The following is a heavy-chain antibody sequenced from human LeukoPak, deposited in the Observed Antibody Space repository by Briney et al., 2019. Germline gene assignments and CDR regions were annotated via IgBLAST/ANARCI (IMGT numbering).Heavy chain of an antibody. CDR2: IYTSGSP. V-gene: IGHV4-61*09. CDR1: GGSISSGSYY. J-gene: IGHJ6*03. Sequence: PSQTLSLTCTVSGGSISSGSYYWSWIRQPAGKGLEWIGHIYTSGSPTYNPSLKSRVTISIDTSKNQFSLNLSSVTAADTAVYYCGREWLNWKDYDYMDVWGRGTTVTVSS. CDR3: GREWLNWKDYDYMDV. D-gene: IGHD1-1*01.